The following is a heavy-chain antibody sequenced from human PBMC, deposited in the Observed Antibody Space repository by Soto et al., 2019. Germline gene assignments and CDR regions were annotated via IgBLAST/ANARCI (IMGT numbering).Heavy chain of an antibody. CDR3: ATEETGPFGGAQVY. CDR1: GGSIISSSYY. Sequence: LQLQESGPGLVRPSETLSLTCTVSGGSIISSSYYWGWIRQPPGKGLEWIGSIYYSGSTFYNPSLKSRLTISVDTSKNQFSLRLSSVTAADTAVYYCATEETGPFGGAQVYWGQGTLVTVSS. V-gene: IGHV4-39*01. D-gene: IGHD3-16*01. J-gene: IGHJ4*02. CDR2: IYYSGST.